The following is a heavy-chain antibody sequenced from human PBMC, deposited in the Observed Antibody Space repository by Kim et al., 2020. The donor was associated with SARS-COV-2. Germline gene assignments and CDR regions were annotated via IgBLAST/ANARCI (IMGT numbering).Heavy chain of an antibody. CDR3: AREKGGIDY. CDR2: GNP. Sequence: GNPTYAQGVTGRFVFSLDTSVSTAYLQISSLKAEDTAVYYCAREKGGIDYWGQGTLVTVSS. D-gene: IGHD3-16*01. J-gene: IGHJ4*02. V-gene: IGHV7-4-1*02.